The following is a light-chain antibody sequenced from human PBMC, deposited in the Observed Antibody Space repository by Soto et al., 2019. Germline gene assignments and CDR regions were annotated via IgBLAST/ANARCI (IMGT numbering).Light chain of an antibody. CDR2: AAS. J-gene: IGKJ4*01. Sequence: DIQMTQSPSSLSASVGDRVTITCRASQSISNYLYWYLQKPGKAPNLLIYAASSLQSGVPSRFSGSGSGTNFTLTINTLQPEDFATYYCQQTYTTPLSFGGGTKVEI. CDR1: QSISNY. CDR3: QQTYTTPLS. V-gene: IGKV1-39*01.